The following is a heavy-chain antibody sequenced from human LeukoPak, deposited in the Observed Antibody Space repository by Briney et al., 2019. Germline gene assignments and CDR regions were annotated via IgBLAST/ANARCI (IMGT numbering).Heavy chain of an antibody. CDR2: IWYDGSNK. V-gene: IGHV3-33*01. Sequence: SGRSLRLSCAASGFTFSSYGMHWVRQAPGKGLEWVAVIWYDGSNKYYADSVKGRFTISRDNSKNTLYLQMNSLRAEDTAVYYCARDRRGTKIDSGVYMDYWGQGTLVTVSS. J-gene: IGHJ4*02. D-gene: IGHD3-22*01. CDR1: GFTFSSYG. CDR3: ARDRRGTKIDSGVYMDY.